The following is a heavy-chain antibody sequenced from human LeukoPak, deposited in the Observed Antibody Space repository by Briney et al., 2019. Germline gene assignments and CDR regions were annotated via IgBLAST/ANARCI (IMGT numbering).Heavy chain of an antibody. D-gene: IGHD3-16*01. CDR2: ISSTGGTT. J-gene: IGHJ4*02. CDR3: AKDRSVSGYFDN. V-gene: IGHV3-23*01. Sequence: GGSLRLSCAASGFTFSTHAMSWVRQAPGKGLEWVSRISSTGGTTEYADSVKGRFTISRDTSKNTLYLQMNSLRVEDTAVYYCAKDRSVSGYFDNWGQGTLVTVSS. CDR1: GFTFSTHA.